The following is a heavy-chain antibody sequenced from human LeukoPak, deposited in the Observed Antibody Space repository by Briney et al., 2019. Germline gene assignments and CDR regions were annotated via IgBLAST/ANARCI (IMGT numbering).Heavy chain of an antibody. V-gene: IGHV1-2*02. Sequence: GASVKVSCKASGYTFTGYYMHWVRQAHGRGLEWMGWINPNNGGTNYAQKFQGRVTMARDTSISTAYMELSSLISDDTAVYWCARAQILKVRSAFDIWGQGTMVTVSS. D-gene: IGHD3-10*01. CDR1: GYTFTGYY. J-gene: IGHJ3*02. CDR3: ARAQILKVRSAFDI. CDR2: INPNNGGT.